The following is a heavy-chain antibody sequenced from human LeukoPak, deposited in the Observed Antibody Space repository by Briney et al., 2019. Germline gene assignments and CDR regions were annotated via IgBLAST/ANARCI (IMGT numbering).Heavy chain of an antibody. CDR1: GFMFKNYG. CDR2: ISFDGNYK. Sequence: GGSLRLPCAASGFMFKNYGMHWVRQAPGKGLGWVAVISFDGNYKHYADSVKGRFTISRDNSRNTLYLQMNSLRAEDTAVYYCAKDLSPVAVDYYSGMDVWGQGTTVTVSS. J-gene: IGHJ6*02. CDR3: AKDLSPVAVDYYSGMDV. D-gene: IGHD6-19*01. V-gene: IGHV3-30*18.